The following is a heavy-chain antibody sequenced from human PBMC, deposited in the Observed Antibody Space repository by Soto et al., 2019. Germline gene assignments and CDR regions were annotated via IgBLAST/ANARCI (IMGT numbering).Heavy chain of an antibody. Sequence: QVQLVQSGAEVKKLGASVKVSCQTSGYSFTRYGVSWVRQAPGQGLGWMGWISPFNGNTNYAHRFRSNITTPPNTPTNTASLEVRTLTYSDTAVYFCVRDYSSFPDVWGQGTLVTVSS. CDR3: VRDYSSFPDV. CDR2: ISPFNGNT. V-gene: IGHV1-18*01. CDR1: GYSFTRYG. D-gene: IGHD4-4*01. J-gene: IGHJ4*02.